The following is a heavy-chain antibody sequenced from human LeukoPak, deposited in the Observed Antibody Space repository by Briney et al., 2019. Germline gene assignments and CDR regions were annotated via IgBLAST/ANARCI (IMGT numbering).Heavy chain of an antibody. J-gene: IGHJ4*02. D-gene: IGHD5-12*01. V-gene: IGHV4-59*08. CDR1: GGSISSYY. Sequence: SETLSLTCTVSGGSISSYYWSWIRQPPGKGLEWIGYISYSGSTNNNPSLRSRVTISLDTSKNHFSLKLSSVTAGDTAVYYSARQNSGYDLGPFAYWGQGTLVTVSS. CDR3: ARQNSGYDLGPFAY. CDR2: ISYSGST.